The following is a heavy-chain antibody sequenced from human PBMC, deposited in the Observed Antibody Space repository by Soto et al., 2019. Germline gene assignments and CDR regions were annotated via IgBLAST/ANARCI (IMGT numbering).Heavy chain of an antibody. V-gene: IGHV1-46*01. CDR1: GYSFRTYF. CDR3: ARDSNRAAAGTGGFDP. CDR2: INPSGGRT. J-gene: IGHJ5*02. Sequence: QVQLLQSGAEVKKPGASVNISCKASGYSFRTYFIHWVRQAPGQGLEWMGVINPSGGRTKYAQRFQGGVGMTSATSTGTVYMELSSLRSDDTAVYYCARDSNRAAAGTGGFDPWGQGSPVTVSS. D-gene: IGHD6-13*01.